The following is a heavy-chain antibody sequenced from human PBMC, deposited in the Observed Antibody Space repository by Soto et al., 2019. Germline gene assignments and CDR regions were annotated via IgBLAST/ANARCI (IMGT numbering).Heavy chain of an antibody. V-gene: IGHV4-30-2*01. CDR1: GGSIRSGGYS. Sequence: QLQLQESGSGLVKPSQTLSLTCAVSGGSIRSGGYSWSWIRQPPGKVLEWIGYIYHSGSTYYNPSLKSRVTISVDRSKNQFCLKLSSVSAADTAVYYCARLTYYYDSSGYRNWFDPWGQGTLVTVSS. CDR2: IYHSGST. D-gene: IGHD3-22*01. J-gene: IGHJ5*02. CDR3: ARLTYYYDSSGYRNWFDP.